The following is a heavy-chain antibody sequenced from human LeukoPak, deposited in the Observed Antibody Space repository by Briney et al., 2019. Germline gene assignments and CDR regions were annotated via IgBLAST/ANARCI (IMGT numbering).Heavy chain of an antibody. V-gene: IGHV4-61*02. CDR1: GGSINSGSYS. CDR2: IHISGST. J-gene: IGHJ3*02. CDR3: ARADRSGYFGNVVAFDI. Sequence: PSETLSLTCTVSGGSINSGSYSWTWLRQPAGKGLEWIGRIHISGSTDYTPSLKSRVTISVDTSKNQFSLKLSSVTAAATAVYYCARADRSGYFGNVVAFDIWGQGTMVTVSS. D-gene: IGHD3-22*01.